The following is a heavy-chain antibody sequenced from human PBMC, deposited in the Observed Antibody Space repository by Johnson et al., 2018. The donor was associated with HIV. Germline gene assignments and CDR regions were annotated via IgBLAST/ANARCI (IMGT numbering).Heavy chain of an antibody. CDR2: ISYDGSNK. CDR1: GFIFSSYA. D-gene: IGHD1-26*01. V-gene: IGHV3-30-3*02. J-gene: IGHJ3*02. Sequence: QVQLVESGGDVVQPGGSLRLSCAASGFIFSSYAMHWVRQAPGKGLEWVAVISYDGSNKYYADSVKGRFTISRDNSKNTLYLQMNSLRAEDTAVYYCAKSRYSGTPGAFDIWGQGTMVTVSS. CDR3: AKSRYSGTPGAFDI.